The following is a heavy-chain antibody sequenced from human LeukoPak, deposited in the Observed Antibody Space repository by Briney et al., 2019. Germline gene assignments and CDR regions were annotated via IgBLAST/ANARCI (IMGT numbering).Heavy chain of an antibody. CDR3: AREFNVIGNFDY. J-gene: IGHJ4*02. V-gene: IGHV3-21*01. CDR2: IYFSGNFI. CDR1: GFTYSRLS. D-gene: IGHD3-10*01. Sequence: GGSLRLSCSTSGFTYSRLSMRWVRQAPGKGLEWVASIYFSGNFIRYADSVKGRFTISRDNANNSVYLQMSSLTVDDTAVYYCAREFNVIGNFDYWGQGTLVTVSS.